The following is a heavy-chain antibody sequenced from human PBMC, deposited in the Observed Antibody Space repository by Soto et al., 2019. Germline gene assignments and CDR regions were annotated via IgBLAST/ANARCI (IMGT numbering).Heavy chain of an antibody. Sequence: ASVKVSCKASGGTFSSSGFSWVRQAPGQGLEWMGMIVPSLDKTTYAQKFQARVAITADEATSTAYMELCSLRSADTAVYYCASLRQTRYTWGPRAVDVWGQGTRVTVSS. V-gene: IGHV1-69*11. CDR2: IVPSLDKT. CDR1: GGTFSSSG. J-gene: IGHJ6*02. CDR3: ASLRQTRYTWGPRAVDV. D-gene: IGHD1-20*01.